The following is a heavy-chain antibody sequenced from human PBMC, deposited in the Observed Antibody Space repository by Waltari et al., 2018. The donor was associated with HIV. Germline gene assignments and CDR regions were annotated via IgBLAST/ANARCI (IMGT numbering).Heavy chain of an antibody. CDR1: GGSFSGYY. CDR3: ARGKLVMSTTTFDS. CDR2: INHTGNT. V-gene: IGHV4-34*01. D-gene: IGHD2-8*02. Sequence: QVQLQQWGAGLLKPSETLSLTCAVYGGSFSGYYWSWIRQSPGAGLEWIGEINHTGNTNYNPSLKRRVTISVDTSKNQFSLILKSMTAADTAVYFCARGKLVMSTTTFDSWGQGILVTVSS. J-gene: IGHJ4*02.